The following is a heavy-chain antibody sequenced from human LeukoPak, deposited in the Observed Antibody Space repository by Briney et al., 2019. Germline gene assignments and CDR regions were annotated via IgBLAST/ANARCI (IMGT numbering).Heavy chain of an antibody. V-gene: IGHV3-48*01. CDR1: GFTFSSYS. CDR3: AKGTTVDYYDSSGPNWFDP. D-gene: IGHD3-22*01. Sequence: GGSLRLSCAASGFTFSSYSMNWVRQAPGKGLEWVSYISSSSSSTIYYADSVKGRFTISRDNAKNSLYLQMNSLRAEDTAVYYCAKGTTVDYYDSSGPNWFDPWGQGTLVTVSS. CDR2: ISSSSSSTI. J-gene: IGHJ5*02.